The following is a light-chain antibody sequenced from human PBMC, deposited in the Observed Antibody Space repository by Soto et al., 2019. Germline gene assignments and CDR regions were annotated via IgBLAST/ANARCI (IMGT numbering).Light chain of an antibody. CDR2: DVS. Sequence: QSALTQPASVSGSPGQSITISCTESSSGGGEYKYASWYQQHPGTAPKLIIYDVSNRPSGVSNRFSGSKSGSTASLTISGPQAEDEADYYCSSYTTTTALYVFGAGTQLTVL. J-gene: IGLJ1*01. CDR3: SSYTTTTALYV. CDR1: SSGGGEYKY. V-gene: IGLV2-14*03.